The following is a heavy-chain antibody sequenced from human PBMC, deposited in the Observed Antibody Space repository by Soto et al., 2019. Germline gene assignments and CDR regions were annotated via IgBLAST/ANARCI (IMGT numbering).Heavy chain of an antibody. CDR3: AGKGHYNWFDP. J-gene: IGHJ5*02. V-gene: IGHV3-48*03. CDR2: IRRVGRTI. CDR1: RFPFRTXA. Sequence: LXLXCTASRFPFRTXAMNWVGQAPGKGLEWLSEIRRVGRTIFYASSVKGRFTISRDNAKNSLYLQLNRLRVEDTAVYYCAGKGHYNWFDPWGQGALGTVS.